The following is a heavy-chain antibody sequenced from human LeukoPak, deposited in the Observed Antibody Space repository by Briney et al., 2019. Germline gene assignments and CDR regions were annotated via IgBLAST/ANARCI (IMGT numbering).Heavy chain of an antibody. Sequence: PSETLSLTCTVSGGSISSSSYYWGWIRQPPGKGLEWIGRIYTRGSINYNPSLKSRVTMSVDTSKNRFSLNLSSVTAADTAVYYCARGKVGTDFDYWGQGTLVTVSS. J-gene: IGHJ4*02. V-gene: IGHV4-61*05. CDR3: ARGKVGTDFDY. CDR1: GGSISSSSYY. CDR2: IYTRGSI. D-gene: IGHD1-1*01.